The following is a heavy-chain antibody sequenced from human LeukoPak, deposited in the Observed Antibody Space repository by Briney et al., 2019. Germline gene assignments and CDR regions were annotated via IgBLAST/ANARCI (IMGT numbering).Heavy chain of an antibody. CDR1: GGSFSGYY. D-gene: IGHD6-13*01. Sequence: PSETLSLTCAVYGGSFSGYYWSWIRQPPGKGLEWIGEINHSGSTNYNPSLKSRVTISVDTSKNQFSLKLSSVTAADTAVYYCASLYSSSWYDYYYYSMDVWGQGTTVTVSS. J-gene: IGHJ6*02. CDR2: INHSGST. CDR3: ASLYSSSWYDYYYYSMDV. V-gene: IGHV4-34*01.